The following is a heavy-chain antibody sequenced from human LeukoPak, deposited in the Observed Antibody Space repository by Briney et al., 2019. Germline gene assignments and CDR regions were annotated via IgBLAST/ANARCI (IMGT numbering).Heavy chain of an antibody. CDR3: ARLQDGYYFDC. Sequence: GGSLRLSCAASGFTFRTYWMSWVRQAPGKGLEWVAHIRHDGSEEYYVDSVKGRLTISRDNAKNSLYLQMKSLRAEDTAVYYCARLQDGYYFDCWGQGTLVTVST. CDR1: GFTFRTYW. V-gene: IGHV3-7*01. J-gene: IGHJ4*02. CDR2: IRHDGSEE. D-gene: IGHD5-24*01.